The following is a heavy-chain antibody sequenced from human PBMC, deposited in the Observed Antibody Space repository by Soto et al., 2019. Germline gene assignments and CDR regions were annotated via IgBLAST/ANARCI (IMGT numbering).Heavy chain of an antibody. Sequence: GGSLRLSCAASGFTVSSNYMSWVRQAPGKGLEWVSVIYSGGSTYYADSVKGRFTISRDNSKNTLYLQMNSLRAEDTAVYYCARASRSCGSTSCLHFDFGGQGTLVTVSS. CDR2: IYSGGST. V-gene: IGHV3-53*01. CDR1: GFTVSSNY. J-gene: IGHJ4*02. CDR3: ARASRSCGSTSCLHFDF. D-gene: IGHD2-2*01.